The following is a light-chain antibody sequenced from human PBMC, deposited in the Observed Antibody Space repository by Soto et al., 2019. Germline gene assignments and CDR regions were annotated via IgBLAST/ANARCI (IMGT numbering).Light chain of an antibody. CDR2: DAS. V-gene: IGKV3-11*01. CDR3: QQRINWPRLT. CDR1: QNVRTY. J-gene: IGKJ4*01. Sequence: EIVLTQSPATLSLSPGERATLSCTASQNVRTYLAWYQQKPGQAPRLLIYDASTRATGVPVSFSGSGSGTDFTLTISSLEPEDFAVYYCQQRINWPRLTFGGGTEVEIK.